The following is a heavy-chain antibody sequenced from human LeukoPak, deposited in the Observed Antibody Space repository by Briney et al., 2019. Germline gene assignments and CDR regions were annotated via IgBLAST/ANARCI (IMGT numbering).Heavy chain of an antibody. V-gene: IGHV4-39*01. CDR1: GGSISSNNYY. Sequence: PSETLSLTCTVSGGSISSNNYYWGWIRQPPGKGLERLGSIYYSGSTNYNPSLKSRFTISVDTSKNQFILKLSSVTAADTPVYYCARRGYSYGFRWGQGTLVTVSS. CDR3: ARRGYSYGFR. D-gene: IGHD5-18*01. J-gene: IGHJ4*02. CDR2: IYYSGST.